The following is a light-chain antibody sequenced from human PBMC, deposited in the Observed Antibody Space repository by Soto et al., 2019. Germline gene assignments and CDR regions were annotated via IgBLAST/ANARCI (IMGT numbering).Light chain of an antibody. J-gene: IGKJ4*01. Sequence: EIVMTQSPATLSVSPGERATLSCRASQSVSSNLACYQQKPGQAPRLLIYGASTRATGIPARCSGSGSGTEFPLTISSQQSEDFAVYCCQQYNNWALTFGGGTQVESK. CDR1: QSVSSN. V-gene: IGKV3-15*01. CDR2: GAS. CDR3: QQYNNWALT.